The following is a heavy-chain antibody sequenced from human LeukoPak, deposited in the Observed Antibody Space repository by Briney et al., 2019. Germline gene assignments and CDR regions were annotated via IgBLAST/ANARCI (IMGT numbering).Heavy chain of an antibody. CDR1: GFTFRNYA. CDR3: AKEEGDFGSGRYYYFDY. CDR2: ICGHGISI. D-gene: IGHD3-10*01. J-gene: IGHJ4*02. Sequence: GGSLRLSCEASGFTFRNYAMSWVRQAPGKGLEWVSGICGHGISIYYADSVKGRFTISRDNSKSTLYLVMNSLRVEDTAVYYCAKEEGDFGSGRYYYFDYWGQGTLVTVSS. V-gene: IGHV3-23*01.